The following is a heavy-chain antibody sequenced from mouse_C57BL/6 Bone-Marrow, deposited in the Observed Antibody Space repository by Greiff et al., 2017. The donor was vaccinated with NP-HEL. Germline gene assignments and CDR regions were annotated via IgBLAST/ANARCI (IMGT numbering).Heavy chain of an antibody. V-gene: IGHV1-5*01. CDR3: TRGSYYGSSYGFAY. CDR1: GYTFTSYW. CDR2: IYPGNSDT. J-gene: IGHJ3*01. Sequence: ESGTVLARPGASVKMSCKTSGYTFTSYWMHWVKQRPGQGLEWIGAIYPGNSDTSYNQKFKGKAKLTAVTSASTAYMALSSLTNEDSAVYYCTRGSYYGSSYGFAYWGQGTLVTVSA. D-gene: IGHD1-1*01.